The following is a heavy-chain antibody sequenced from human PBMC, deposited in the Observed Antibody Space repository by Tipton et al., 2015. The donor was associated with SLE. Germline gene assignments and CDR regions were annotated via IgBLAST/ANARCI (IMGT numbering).Heavy chain of an antibody. Sequence: TLSLTCTVSGGSISGSSYYWGWIRQPPGKGLEWIGSIYYSGSTYYNPSLKSRVTISVDTSKNQFSLKLNSVTAADTAVYYCARLRYGSSRHGIDYWGQGTLVTVSS. D-gene: IGHD6-13*01. V-gene: IGHV4-39*07. CDR2: IYYSGST. CDR1: GGSISGSSYY. CDR3: ARLRYGSSRHGIDY. J-gene: IGHJ4*02.